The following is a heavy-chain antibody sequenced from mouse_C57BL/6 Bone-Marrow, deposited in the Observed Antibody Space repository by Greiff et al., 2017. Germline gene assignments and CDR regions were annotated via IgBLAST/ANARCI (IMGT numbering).Heavy chain of an antibody. CDR2: IHPSDSDT. J-gene: IGHJ4*01. CDR3: AIMGYDYDYAMDY. V-gene: IGHV1-74*01. D-gene: IGHD2-4*01. CDR1: GYTFTSYW. Sequence: QVHVKQPGAELVKPGASVKVSCKASGYTFTSYWMHWVKQRPGQGLEWIGRIHPSDSDTNYNQQFKGKATLTVDKSSSTAYMQLSSLTSEDSAVYYCAIMGYDYDYAMDYWGQGTSVTVSS.